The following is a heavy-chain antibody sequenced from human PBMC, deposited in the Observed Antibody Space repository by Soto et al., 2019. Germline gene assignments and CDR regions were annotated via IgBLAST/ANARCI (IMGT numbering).Heavy chain of an antibody. CDR1: DFSLSSGYY. CDR3: ARGKWEPYYFDY. V-gene: IGHV4-38-2*01. CDR2: IYHSGST. Sequence: SETLSLTCAVCDFSLSSGYYWACIRQPPGKGLECIGTIYHSGSTYYNPSLKSRVTISVDTSKNQFSLKLNSVTAADTAVYYCARGKWEPYYFDYWGQGTLVTVSS. J-gene: IGHJ4*02. D-gene: IGHD1-26*01.